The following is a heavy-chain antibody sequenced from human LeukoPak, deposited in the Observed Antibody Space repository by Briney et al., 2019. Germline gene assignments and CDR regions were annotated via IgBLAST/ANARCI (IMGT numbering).Heavy chain of an antibody. V-gene: IGHV4-61*01. D-gene: IGHD3-22*01. Sequence: SETLSLTCTVSGGSVSSDSSFWSWIRQPPGKGLEWIGYIYHSGNTNYNPSLKSRVTISVDTSKSQLSLKLNSVTAADTAVYYCARDRNYYDSSGYYFANWGQGTLVTVSS. CDR3: ARDRNYYDSSGYYFAN. J-gene: IGHJ4*02. CDR1: GGSVSSDSSF. CDR2: IYHSGNT.